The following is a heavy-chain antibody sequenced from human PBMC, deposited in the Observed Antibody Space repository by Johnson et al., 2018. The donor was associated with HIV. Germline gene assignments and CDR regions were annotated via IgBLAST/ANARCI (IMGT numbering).Heavy chain of an antibody. CDR2: LRYAGSNT. CDR3: ARVEPIRRAIDAFDI. J-gene: IGHJ3*02. Sequence: QMLLVESGGGVVQPGGSLRLSCAASGFTFSSYGMHWVRQAPGKALVWVAFLRYAGSNTYSAASVKGRFTISRDNSKNTLYLQMNSLRAEDTAVYYCARVEPIRRAIDAFDIWGQGTMVTVSS. V-gene: IGHV3-30*02. CDR1: GFTFSSYG.